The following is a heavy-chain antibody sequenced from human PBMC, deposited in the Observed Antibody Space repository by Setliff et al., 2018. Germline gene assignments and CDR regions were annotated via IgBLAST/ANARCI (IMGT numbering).Heavy chain of an antibody. CDR3: ARLRGAVDY. CDR2: IYYSGST. J-gene: IGHJ4*02. CDR1: GGSISSYY. D-gene: IGHD3-16*01. Sequence: SETLSLTCTVSGGSISSYYWSWIRQPPGKRLEWIGYIYYSGSTNYNPSLESRVTISVDTSKNQFSLRLNSATAADTAVYYCARLRGAVDYWGQGTRVTVS. V-gene: IGHV4-59*01.